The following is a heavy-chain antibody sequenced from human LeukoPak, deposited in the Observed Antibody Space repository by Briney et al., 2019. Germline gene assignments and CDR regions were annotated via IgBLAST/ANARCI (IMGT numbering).Heavy chain of an antibody. CDR3: ANSKRIAVAGRFDY. D-gene: IGHD6-19*01. CDR2: ISGSGGST. V-gene: IGHV3-23*01. CDR1: GFTFSSYA. J-gene: IGHJ4*02. Sequence: GGSLRLSCAASGFTFSSYAMSWVRQAPGKGLEWVSAISGSGGSTYYADSVKGRFTISRDNSKNTLYPQMNSLRAEDTAVYYCANSKRIAVAGRFDYWGQGTLVTVSS.